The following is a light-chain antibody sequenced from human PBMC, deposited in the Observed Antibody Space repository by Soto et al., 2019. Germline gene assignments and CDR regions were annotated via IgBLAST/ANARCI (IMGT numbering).Light chain of an antibody. CDR2: SND. CDR3: ATWDDSLNGRV. V-gene: IGLV1-44*01. CDR1: DSNIGSSP. Sequence: QSALTQPPSASGTPGQRVTISCSGSDSNIGSSPVNWYQQLPGTAPRLLIYSNDQRPSGVPARFSGSKSGTSASLAISGLQSDDEADYYCATWDDSLNGRVFGGGTKLTVL. J-gene: IGLJ3*02.